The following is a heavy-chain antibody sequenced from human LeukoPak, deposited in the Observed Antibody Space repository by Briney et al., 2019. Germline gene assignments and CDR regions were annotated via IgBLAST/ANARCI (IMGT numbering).Heavy chain of an antibody. Sequence: SQTLSLTCAVSGGSISSGGYSWSWIRQPPGKGLEWIGCIYHSGSTYYNPSLKSRVTISVDRSKNQFSLKLSSVTAADTAVYYCARARSGWYYFDYWGQGTLVTVSS. D-gene: IGHD6-19*01. J-gene: IGHJ4*02. CDR3: ARARSGWYYFDY. V-gene: IGHV4-30-2*01. CDR2: IYHSGST. CDR1: GGSISSGGYS.